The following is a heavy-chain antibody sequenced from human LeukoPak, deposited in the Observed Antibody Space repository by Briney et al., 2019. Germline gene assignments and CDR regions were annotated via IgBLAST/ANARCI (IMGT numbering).Heavy chain of an antibody. V-gene: IGHV3-7*01. CDR1: GFTFINYC. D-gene: IGHD3-3*01. Sequence: GGSLRLSCAASGFTFINYCMNWVRQAPGKGLEWVANIHQDGNEGYYVDSVKGRFTISGDNARNSVYLQMNSLRVEDTAVYYCARDALYYDFWSGYYLYWGQGTLVTVSS. CDR3: ARDALYYDFWSGYYLY. J-gene: IGHJ4*02. CDR2: IHQDGNEG.